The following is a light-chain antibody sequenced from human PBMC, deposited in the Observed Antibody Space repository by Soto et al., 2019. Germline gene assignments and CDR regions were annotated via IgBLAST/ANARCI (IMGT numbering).Light chain of an antibody. Sequence: EIVMTQSPATLSVSPGERATPSCGATQSVSTNLAWYQQKPGQAPRLLIYGASTRATGSPARSSGSGSGTEFTLTISSLQSEDFAVNYCQQYNNWPPITFGQGTRLEIK. CDR1: QSVSTN. J-gene: IGKJ5*01. CDR3: QQYNNWPPIT. V-gene: IGKV3-15*01. CDR2: GAS.